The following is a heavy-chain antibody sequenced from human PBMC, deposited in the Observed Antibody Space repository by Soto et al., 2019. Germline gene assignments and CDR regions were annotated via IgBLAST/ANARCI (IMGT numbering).Heavy chain of an antibody. CDR1: GGSISSGFYS. V-gene: IGHV4-30-2*01. J-gene: IGHJ5*02. CDR3: ARGSDGVWNWFDP. Sequence: SETLSLTCAVSGGSISSGFYSWSWIRQPPGQGLEWIGYIYNSGNTYYSPSLMSRVTISVDRSQNHFSLKLTSVTAADTAVYYCARGSDGVWNWFDPWGQGTQVTVSS. D-gene: IGHD2-21*02. CDR2: IYNSGNT.